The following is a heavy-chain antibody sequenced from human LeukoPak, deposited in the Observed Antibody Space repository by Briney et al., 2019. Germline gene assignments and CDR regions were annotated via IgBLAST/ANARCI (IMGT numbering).Heavy chain of an antibody. CDR3: ARRGWFGAPGEDY. Sequence: PSDPLSLPCTVSVRSISSSSYYWRWIRQPPGKGLDWNRSIYYSGSTYYHPSLKSRHTISVDTSKNQFSLKLSSVTAADTAVYYCARRGWFGAPGEDYWGQGTLVTVSS. CDR2: IYYSGST. CDR1: VRSISSSSYY. V-gene: IGHV4-39*01. D-gene: IGHD3-10*01. J-gene: IGHJ4*02.